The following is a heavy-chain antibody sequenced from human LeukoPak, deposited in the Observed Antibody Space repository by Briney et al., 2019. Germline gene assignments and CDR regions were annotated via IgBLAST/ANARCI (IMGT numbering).Heavy chain of an antibody. D-gene: IGHD7-27*01. CDR2: ISGHSGNT. J-gene: IGHJ5*02. V-gene: IGHV1-18*01. CDR1: GYIFSNYG. Sequence: ASVKVSCKASGYIFSNYGITWVRQAPGHGLEWKGWISGHSGNTNYAQKFQDRATMTTDTSTSTAYMELRSLRFDDTAVYYCARDFAWGSGGAPIDDNWLDPWGQGILVTVSS. CDR3: ARDFAWGSGGAPIDDNWLDP.